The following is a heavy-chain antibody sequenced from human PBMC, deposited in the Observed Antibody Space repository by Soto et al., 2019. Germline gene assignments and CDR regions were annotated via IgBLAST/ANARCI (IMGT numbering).Heavy chain of an antibody. CDR2: IYNSGST. CDR3: ATPYDFWSGYYTR. J-gene: IGHJ4*02. CDR1: GGSMSSYY. V-gene: IGHV4-59*01. D-gene: IGHD3-3*01. Sequence: SETLSLTCTVSGGSMSSYYWSWIRQSPGKGLEWIGYIYNSGSTNYNPSLKSRVTISADTSKNQFSLKLSSVTAADTAVYYCATPYDFWSGYYTRWGQGTLVTVSS.